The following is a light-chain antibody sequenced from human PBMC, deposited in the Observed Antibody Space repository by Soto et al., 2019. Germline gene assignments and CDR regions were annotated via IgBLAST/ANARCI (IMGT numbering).Light chain of an antibody. CDR3: QQYGSSGT. J-gene: IGKJ1*01. CDR1: QNINSK. V-gene: IGKV3-20*01. Sequence: EIVMTQSPATLSVSPGERATLSCRASQNINSKLAWYQQKPGQAPRLLIYGASNRATGIPDRFSGSGSGTDFTLTISRLEPEDFAVYYCQQYGSSGTFGQGTKVDIK. CDR2: GAS.